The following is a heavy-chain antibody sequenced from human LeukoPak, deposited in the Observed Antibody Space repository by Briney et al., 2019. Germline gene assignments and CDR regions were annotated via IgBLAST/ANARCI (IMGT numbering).Heavy chain of an antibody. CDR1: GGSFSGYY. CDR2: INHSGST. V-gene: IGHV4-34*01. Sequence: SETLSLTCAVYGGSFSGYYWSWIRQPPGKGLEWIGEINHSGSTNYNPSLKRRVTISVDTSKNQFSLKLSSVTAADTAVYYCARGIRITIFGVAVFDYWGQGTLVTVSS. D-gene: IGHD3-3*01. CDR3: ARGIRITIFGVAVFDY. J-gene: IGHJ4*02.